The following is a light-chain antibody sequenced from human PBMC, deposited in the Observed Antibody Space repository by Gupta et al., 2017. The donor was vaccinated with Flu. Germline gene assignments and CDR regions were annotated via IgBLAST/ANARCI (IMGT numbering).Light chain of an antibody. CDR2: EVS. CDR3: SSYTRTSALCV. Sequence: SALTQPSSVSGSPCPSIPISCTGTSSDVGDYTYVSWYQQHPGKAPKLIIYEVSKRPSEVASRFPGSKSGNTASLTISGLQAEDEADYYCSSYTRTSALCVFGTGTRVTVL. J-gene: IGLJ1*01. CDR1: SSDVGDYTY. V-gene: IGLV2-14*03.